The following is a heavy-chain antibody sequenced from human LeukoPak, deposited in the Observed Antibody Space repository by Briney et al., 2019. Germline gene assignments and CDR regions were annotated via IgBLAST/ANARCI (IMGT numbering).Heavy chain of an antibody. CDR1: GGSISSYY. D-gene: IGHD3-16*01. V-gene: IGHV4-59*01. CDR3: ARVGSGGARFDP. Sequence: SETKSLTCTVSGGSISSYYWSWIRQPPGKGLEYIGYIHYSGSTNYNPSLKSRVTISVDTSKNQFSLKLSSVTAADTAVYYCARVGSGGARFDPWGQGTLVTVSS. CDR2: IHYSGST. J-gene: IGHJ5*02.